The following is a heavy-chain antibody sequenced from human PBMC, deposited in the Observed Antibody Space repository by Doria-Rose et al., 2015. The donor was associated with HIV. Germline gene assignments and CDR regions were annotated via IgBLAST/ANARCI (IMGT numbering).Heavy chain of an antibody. CDR3: ARIKSSRWYHKYYFDF. J-gene: IGHJ4*02. Sequence: QVTLKESGPALVKPTETLALTCTVSGVSLSSPGIGVSWIRQPPGKALEWLANIFSDDERSYKTSLNSRLTISRGTSKSQVVLTMTDMDPVDTATYYCARIKSSRWYHKYYFDFWGQGTLVIVSA. D-gene: IGHD6-13*01. CDR2: IFSDDER. CDR1: GVSLSSPGIG. V-gene: IGHV2-26*01.